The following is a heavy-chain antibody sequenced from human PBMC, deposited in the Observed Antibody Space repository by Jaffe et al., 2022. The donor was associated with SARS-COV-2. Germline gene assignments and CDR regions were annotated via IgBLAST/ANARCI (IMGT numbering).Heavy chain of an antibody. CDR2: ISGDGDNT. J-gene: IGHJ4*02. Sequence: EVQLLESGGGLVQPGGSLKLSCAASGFTFSSYAMSWVRQAPGKGLEWVSAISGDGDNTYYADSVKGRVIISRDNSKNTLFLQMSSLGAEDTAVYYCASTDRRYCGSSTCPHGVWGQGTLVTVSS. CDR3: ASTDRRYCGSSTCPHGV. V-gene: IGHV3-23*01. CDR1: GFTFSSYA. D-gene: IGHD2-2*01.